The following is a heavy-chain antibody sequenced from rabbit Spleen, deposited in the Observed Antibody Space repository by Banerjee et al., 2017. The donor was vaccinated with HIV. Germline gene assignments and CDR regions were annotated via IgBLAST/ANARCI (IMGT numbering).Heavy chain of an antibody. Sequence: QEHLKESGGGLVQPGGSLTLSCKSSGFDFSVYGVSWVRQAPGKGLEWIGYIDPIFHISTYATWVNGRFTISRDNAQNTVFLQMTSLTAADTATYFCARDTGSSFSSYGMDLWGPGTLVTVS. CDR2: IDPIFHIS. V-gene: IGHV1S47*01. J-gene: IGHJ6*01. CDR3: ARDTGSSFSSYGMDL. D-gene: IGHD8-1*01. CDR1: GFDFSVYG.